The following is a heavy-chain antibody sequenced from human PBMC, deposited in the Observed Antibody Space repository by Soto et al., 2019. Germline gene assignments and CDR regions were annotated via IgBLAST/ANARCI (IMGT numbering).Heavy chain of an antibody. V-gene: IGHV3-13*01. CDR2: IGTLSDT. Sequence: AGGSLRLSCAGSGFTFSTFDIHWVRQAPGKGLEWVSGIGTLSDTFYAASVQGRLTISRQNAKNSVYLQMNSLRAGDTAFYYCARGRSFSYDSTPPPMFDPWGQGTLVTVSS. D-gene: IGHD3-10*01. CDR3: ARGRSFSYDSTPPPMFDP. CDR1: GFTFSTFD. J-gene: IGHJ5*02.